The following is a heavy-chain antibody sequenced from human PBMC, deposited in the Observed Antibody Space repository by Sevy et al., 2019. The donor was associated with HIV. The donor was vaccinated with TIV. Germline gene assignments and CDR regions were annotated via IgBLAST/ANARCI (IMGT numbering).Heavy chain of an antibody. CDR3: ARDSIPLVQGIIITPYYYGMDV. V-gene: IGHV1-18*04. Sequence: ASVKVSCKTSGYTFNTFGINWVRQAPGQGLQWVGWISAYNGNTKYVQKLQGSVSMTTETSTSTVYMELGSLRSDDTAVYYCARDSIPLVQGIIITPYYYGMDVWGQGTTVTVSS. D-gene: IGHD3-10*01. J-gene: IGHJ6*02. CDR1: GYTFNTFG. CDR2: ISAYNGNT.